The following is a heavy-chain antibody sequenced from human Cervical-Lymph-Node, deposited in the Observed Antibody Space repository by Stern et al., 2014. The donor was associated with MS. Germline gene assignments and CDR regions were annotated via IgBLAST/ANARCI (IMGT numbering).Heavy chain of an antibody. V-gene: IGHV3-53*04. CDR1: GFTVSPNY. D-gene: IGHD5-24*01. CDR2: IYSGGRS. J-gene: IGHJ4*02. CDR3: ASGGMATIGWLDY. Sequence: EVQLVESGGGLVQPGGSLRLSCAASGFTVSPNYMSWVRQAPGTGLEWVSVIYSGGRSYSDASVTGRFTISRHNSKHTRLLSMYSLRPEDTAVYYCASGGMATIGWLDYWGQGTLVTVSS.